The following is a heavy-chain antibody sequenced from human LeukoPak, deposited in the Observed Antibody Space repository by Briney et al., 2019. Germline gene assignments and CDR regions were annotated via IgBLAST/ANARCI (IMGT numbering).Heavy chain of an antibody. CDR2: INHSGST. D-gene: IGHD3-10*01. CDR1: GGSFSGYY. V-gene: IGHV4-34*01. J-gene: IGHJ5*02. Sequence: PSETLSLTCAVYGGSFSGYYWSWIRQPPGKGLEWIGEINHSGSTNYNPSLKSRVTISVDTSKNQFSLKLSSVTAADTAVYYCARDQKYGSGSLGFDPWGQGTLVTVSS. CDR3: ARDQKYGSGSLGFDP.